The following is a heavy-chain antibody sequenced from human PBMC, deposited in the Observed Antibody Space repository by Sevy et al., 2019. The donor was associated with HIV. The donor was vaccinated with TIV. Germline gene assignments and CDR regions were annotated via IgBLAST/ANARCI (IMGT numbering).Heavy chain of an antibody. J-gene: IGHJ4*02. CDR1: GFTFSSYA. V-gene: IGHV3-23*01. Sequence: GGSLRLSCAASGFTFSSYAMSWVRQAPGKGLEWVSAISGRGGSTYYADSVKGRFTISRVNSKNTLYLQMNSLRAEDTVVYYCAKALSGSGSFWVFDDWGQGTLVTVSS. CDR3: AKALSGSGSFWVFDD. CDR2: ISGRGGST. D-gene: IGHD3-10*01.